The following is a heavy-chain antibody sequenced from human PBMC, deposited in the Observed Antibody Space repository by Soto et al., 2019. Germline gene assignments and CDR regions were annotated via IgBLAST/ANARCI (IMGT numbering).Heavy chain of an antibody. V-gene: IGHV3-30*18. Sequence: QVQLVESGGGVVQPGRSLRLYCAASGFTFSSYGMHWVRQAPGKGLEWVAVISYDGSNKYYADSVKGRFTISRDNSKNTLYLLMNSMRAEDTAVYYCAKAGMAVVRFRGDEYYGMDVLGQWTTVTVSS. J-gene: IGHJ6*02. D-gene: IGHD5-18*01. CDR2: ISYDGSNK. CDR3: AKAGMAVVRFRGDEYYGMDV. CDR1: GFTFSSYG.